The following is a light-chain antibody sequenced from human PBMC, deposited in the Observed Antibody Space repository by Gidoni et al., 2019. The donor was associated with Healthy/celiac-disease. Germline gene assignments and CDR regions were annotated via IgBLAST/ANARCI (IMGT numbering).Light chain of an antibody. CDR1: PSVSSRY. Sequence: EIVLKQSPGTLSLSPGESATLSCRASPSVSSRYLACYQQNPGQAPRLLIYGASSRATGIPDRFSGSVSGTDFTLTISRLEPEDFAVYYCQQYGSSPITFGGGTKVEIK. V-gene: IGKV3-20*01. J-gene: IGKJ4*01. CDR3: QQYGSSPIT. CDR2: GAS.